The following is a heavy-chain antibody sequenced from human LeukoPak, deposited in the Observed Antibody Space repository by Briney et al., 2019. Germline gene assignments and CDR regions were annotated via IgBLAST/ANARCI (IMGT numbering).Heavy chain of an antibody. J-gene: IGHJ4*02. D-gene: IGHD1-26*01. CDR3: ATFSGIYFLY. V-gene: IGHV1-24*01. Sequence: GASVKVSCKVSGYTLTELSIHWVRQGPGEGLEWMGGLDPEDGETIYAQKFQGRVATTEDTSTDTAYMELSSLRSEDTAAYYCATFSGIYFLYWGQGTEGTVSS. CDR1: GYTLTELS. CDR2: LDPEDGET.